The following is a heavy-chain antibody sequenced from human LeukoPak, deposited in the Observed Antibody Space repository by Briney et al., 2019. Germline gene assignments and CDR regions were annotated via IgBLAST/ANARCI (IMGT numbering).Heavy chain of an antibody. Sequence: GGSLTLSCVASGYTFSSFSINWVRQAPGEGLEGVSSISVRSNYIYYADSVRGRFSISRDDARNSLYLQMDSLRGDDTAVYYCVRLRRNYDSSGYYYYYDYWGQGTLVTVSS. CDR3: VRLRRNYDSSGYYYYYDY. V-gene: IGHV3-21*01. CDR1: GYTFSSFS. CDR2: ISVRSNYI. D-gene: IGHD3-22*01. J-gene: IGHJ4*02.